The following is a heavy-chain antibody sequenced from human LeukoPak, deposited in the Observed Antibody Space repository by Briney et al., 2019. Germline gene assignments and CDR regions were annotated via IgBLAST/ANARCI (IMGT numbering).Heavy chain of an antibody. V-gene: IGHV5-10-1*01. CDR3: ATPPGDCSSTTCYGHGFDI. CDR1: GYSFTSYR. Sequence: GESLKISCTGSGYSFTSYRINWVRPMPRKGQEWMGMIDTSDSYTNYSPSSQGHVTISADNSISTAYLQWSSLKASDTAMYYCATPPGDCSSTTCYGHGFDIWGQGTMVTVSS. J-gene: IGHJ3*02. CDR2: IDTSDSYT. D-gene: IGHD2-2*01.